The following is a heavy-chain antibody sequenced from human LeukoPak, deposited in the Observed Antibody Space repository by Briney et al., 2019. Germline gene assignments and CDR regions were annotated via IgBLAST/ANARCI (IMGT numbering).Heavy chain of an antibody. D-gene: IGHD3-10*01. CDR3: ARVRYGSGSPWDYYMDV. J-gene: IGHJ6*03. CDR1: GFTFSSYG. CDR2: ISGSGGST. Sequence: GGSLRLSCAASGFTFSSYGMSWVRQAPGKGLEWVSAISGSGGSTYYADSVKGRFTISRDNSKNTLYLQMNSLRAEDTAVYYCARVRYGSGSPWDYYMDVWGKGTTVTISS. V-gene: IGHV3-23*01.